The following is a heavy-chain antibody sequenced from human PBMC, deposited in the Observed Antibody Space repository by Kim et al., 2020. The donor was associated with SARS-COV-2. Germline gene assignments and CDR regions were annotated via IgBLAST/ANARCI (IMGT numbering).Heavy chain of an antibody. J-gene: IGHJ2*01. D-gene: IGHD3-22*01. CDR2: ISGSGGST. CDR3: AKVAYYYDSSGSRYFDL. Sequence: GGSLRLSCAASGFTFSSYAMSWVRQAPGKGLEWVSAISGSGGSTYYADSVKGRFTISRDNSKNTLYLQMNSLRAEDTAVYYCAKVAYYYDSSGSRYFDLWGRGTLVTVSS. V-gene: IGHV3-23*01. CDR1: GFTFSSYA.